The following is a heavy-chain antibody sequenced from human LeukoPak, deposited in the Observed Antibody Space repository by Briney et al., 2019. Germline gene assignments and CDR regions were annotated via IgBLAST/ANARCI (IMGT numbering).Heavy chain of an antibody. Sequence: SETLSLTCTVSGGSISSDYWSWIRQPPGKGLEWIGYIYYSGITNYNPSLKSRVTISVDTSKNQFSLKLSSVTAADTAVYYCARADMNLYFFEYWGQGALVTVSS. CDR2: IYYSGIT. D-gene: IGHD1-14*01. V-gene: IGHV4-59*08. CDR1: GGSISSDY. CDR3: ARADMNLYFFEY. J-gene: IGHJ4*02.